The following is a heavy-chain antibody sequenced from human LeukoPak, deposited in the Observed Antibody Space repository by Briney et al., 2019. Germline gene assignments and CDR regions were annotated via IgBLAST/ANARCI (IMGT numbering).Heavy chain of an antibody. J-gene: IGHJ4*02. CDR2: ISYDGSNK. D-gene: IGHD6-19*01. CDR3: AGIAVAASDY. CDR1: GFTFSSYA. V-gene: IGHV3-30*04. Sequence: GGSLRLSCAASGFTFSSYAMHWVRQAPGKGLEWVAVISYDGSNKYYADSVKGRFTISRDNSKNTLYLQMNSLRAEDTAIYYCAGIAVAASDYWGQGTLVTVSS.